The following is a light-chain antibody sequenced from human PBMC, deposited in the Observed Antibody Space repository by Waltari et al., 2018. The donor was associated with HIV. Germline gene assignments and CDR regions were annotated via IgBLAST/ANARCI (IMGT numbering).Light chain of an antibody. J-gene: IGLJ1*01. CDR2: DVS. CDR3: SSYTKGTSLRV. CDR1: SSDAGGYDY. V-gene: IGLV2-14*03. Sequence: QSALTQHASVSGSTGQSITISCTGTSSDAGGYDYASWYQHHPGKAPKRMISDVSNRPSVVSNHFSGSKSGTTASLTISGLQAEDEADYYCSSYTKGTSLRVFGTGTTVTVL.